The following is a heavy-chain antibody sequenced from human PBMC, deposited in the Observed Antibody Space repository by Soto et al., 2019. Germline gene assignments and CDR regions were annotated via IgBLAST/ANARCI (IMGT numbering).Heavy chain of an antibody. Sequence: RGESLKISCKGSGYSFTSYWIGWVRQMPWKGLEWMGIMYPGDSDIRYSPSFQGQVTISADRSISTAYLQWSSLKASDTAMYYCARQASNGQWFLWGQGTTVTVSS. V-gene: IGHV5-51*01. CDR3: ARQASNGQWFL. CDR2: MYPGDSDI. J-gene: IGHJ6*02. CDR1: GYSFTSYW. D-gene: IGHD3-22*01.